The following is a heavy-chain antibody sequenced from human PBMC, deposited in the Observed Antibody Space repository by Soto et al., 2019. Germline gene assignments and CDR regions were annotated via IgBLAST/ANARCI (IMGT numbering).Heavy chain of an antibody. CDR2: ISSSSSTI. D-gene: IGHD3-10*01. J-gene: IGHJ6*02. Sequence: PGGSLRLSCAASGFTFSSYSMNWVRQAPGKGLEWVSYISSSSSTIYYADSVKGRFTISRDNAKNSLYLQMNSLRAEDTAVYYCARDQAALLWFGTHNGYGMDVWGQGTTVTVSS. V-gene: IGHV3-48*01. CDR1: GFTFSSYS. CDR3: ARDQAALLWFGTHNGYGMDV.